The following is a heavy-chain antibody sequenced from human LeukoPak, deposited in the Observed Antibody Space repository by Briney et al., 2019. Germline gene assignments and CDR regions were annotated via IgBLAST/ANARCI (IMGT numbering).Heavy chain of an antibody. J-gene: IGHJ4*02. D-gene: IGHD3-22*01. Sequence: GGSLRLSCAASGFIFSSYAMSWVRQAPGQGLEWVSTIGGSGGSTDYADSVKGRFTISRDNSKNTLYLQMKSLRAEDTAVYYCARGASYYDSSGDFDYWGQGTLVTVSS. V-gene: IGHV3-23*01. CDR3: ARGASYYDSSGDFDY. CDR2: IGGSGGST. CDR1: GFIFSSYA.